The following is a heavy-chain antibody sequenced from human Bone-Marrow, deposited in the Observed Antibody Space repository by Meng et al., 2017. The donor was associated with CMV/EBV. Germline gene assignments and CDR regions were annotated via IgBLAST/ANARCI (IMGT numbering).Heavy chain of an antibody. J-gene: IGHJ4*02. CDR1: GFTFSSYW. V-gene: IGHV3-7*01. Sequence: LSLTCAASGFTFSSYWMSWVRQAPGKGLEWVANIKQDGSEKYYVDSVKGRFTISRDNAKNSLYLQMNSLRAEDTAVYYCEAGATTGDYWGQGTLVTVSS. CDR2: IKQDGSEK. D-gene: IGHD1-26*01. CDR3: EAGATTGDY.